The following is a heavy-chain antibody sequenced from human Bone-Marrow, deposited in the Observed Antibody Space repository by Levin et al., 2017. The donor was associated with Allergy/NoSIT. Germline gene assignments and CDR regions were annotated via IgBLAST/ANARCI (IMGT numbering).Heavy chain of an antibody. CDR3: AKPPPSRYGSGSYNLDV. D-gene: IGHD3-10*01. V-gene: IGHV3-23*01. Sequence: GGSLRLSCAASGFTFSSYAMSWVRQAPGKGLEWVSAISGSGGSTYYADSVKGRFTISRDNSKNTLYLQMNSLRAEDTAVYYCAKPPPSRYGSGSYNLDVWGKGTTVTVSS. CDR1: GFTFSSYA. CDR2: ISGSGGST. J-gene: IGHJ6*04.